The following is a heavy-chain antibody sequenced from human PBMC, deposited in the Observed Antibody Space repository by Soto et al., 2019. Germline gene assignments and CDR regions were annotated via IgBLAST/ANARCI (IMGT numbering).Heavy chain of an antibody. CDR3: ARQDRETRIAAAGTGAFDI. D-gene: IGHD6-13*01. V-gene: IGHV4-39*01. J-gene: IGHJ3*02. CDR1: GGSISSSRYY. CDR2: IYYSGST. Sequence: XATLSLPCTVSGGSISSSRYYWGWIRQPPGKGLEWIGSIYYSGSTYYNPSLKSRVTISVDTSKNQFSLKLSSVTAADTAVYYCARQDRETRIAAAGTGAFDIWGQGTMVTVSS.